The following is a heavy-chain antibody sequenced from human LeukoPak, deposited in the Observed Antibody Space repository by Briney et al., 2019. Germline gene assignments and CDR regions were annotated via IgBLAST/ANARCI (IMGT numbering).Heavy chain of an antibody. CDR3: ARDPFTYYDILTGYSPHYFDY. D-gene: IGHD3-9*01. V-gene: IGHV3-48*03. CDR2: ISSSGSTI. Sequence: GGSLRLSCAASGFTFSSYEMNWVRQAPGKGLEWVSYISSSGSTIYYAGSVKGRFTISRDNGKNSLYLQMNSLRAEDTAVYYCARDPFTYYDILTGYSPHYFDYWGQGTLVTVSS. J-gene: IGHJ4*02. CDR1: GFTFSSYE.